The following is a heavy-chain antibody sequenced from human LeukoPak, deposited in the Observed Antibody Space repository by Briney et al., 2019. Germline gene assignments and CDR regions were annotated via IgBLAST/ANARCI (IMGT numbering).Heavy chain of an antibody. J-gene: IGHJ6*03. D-gene: IGHD6-13*01. CDR2: ISSSSSYI. V-gene: IGHV3-21*01. CDR1: GFTFSSYS. CDR3: AKGSSHYGYYYMDV. Sequence: PGGSLRLSCAASGFTFSSYSMNWVRQAPGKGLEWVSSISSSSSYIYYADSVKGRFTISRDNAKNSLYLQMNSLRAEDTAVYYCAKGSSHYGYYYMDVWGKGTTVTISS.